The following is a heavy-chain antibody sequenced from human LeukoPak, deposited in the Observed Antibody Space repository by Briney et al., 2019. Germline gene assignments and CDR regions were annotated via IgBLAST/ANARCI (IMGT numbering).Heavy chain of an antibody. CDR2: INPNSGGT. J-gene: IGHJ6*02. V-gene: IGHV1-2*02. CDR1: GYTFTGYY. D-gene: IGHD1-1*01. Sequence: GASVKVSCKASGYTFTGYYMHWVRQAPGQGLEWMGWINPNSGGTNYAQKFQGRVTMTRDTSTSTVYMELSSLRSEDTAVYYCARATTPRFDYYYGMDVWGQGTTVTVSS. CDR3: ARATTPRFDYYYGMDV.